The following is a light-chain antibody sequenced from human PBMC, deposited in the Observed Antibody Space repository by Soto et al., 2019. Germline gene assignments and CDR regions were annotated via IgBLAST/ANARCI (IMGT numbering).Light chain of an antibody. CDR2: EVT. V-gene: IGLV2-14*01. J-gene: IGLJ2*01. CDR3: SSYSSSNTRVI. CDR1: TSDVGGYNY. Sequence: QSALTQPASVSGSPGQSITISCTGTTSDVGGYNYVSWYQHHPGKAPKLIISEVTNRPSGVSTRFSGSKSGNTASLTISGLQAEDEADYYCSSYSSSNTRVIFGGGTKVTVL.